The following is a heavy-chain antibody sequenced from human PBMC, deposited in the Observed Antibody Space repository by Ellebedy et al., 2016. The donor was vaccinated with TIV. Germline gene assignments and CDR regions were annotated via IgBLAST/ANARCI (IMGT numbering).Heavy chain of an antibody. D-gene: IGHD3-10*01. Sequence: GESLKISCAASGFTFRTYAMSWVRQAPGKGLEWVSAISGSGDTTYYADSMKGRFTISRDNSKNTLYLHMNSLRAEDTAGYYCAKDPARGAWGFDYWGQGTLVTVSS. CDR3: AKDPARGAWGFDY. CDR2: ISGSGDTT. CDR1: GFTFRTYA. J-gene: IGHJ4*02. V-gene: IGHV3-23*01.